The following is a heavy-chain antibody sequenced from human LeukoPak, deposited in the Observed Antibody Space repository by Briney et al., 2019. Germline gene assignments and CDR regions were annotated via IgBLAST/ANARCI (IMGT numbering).Heavy chain of an antibody. D-gene: IGHD2-15*01. CDR3: ARDSGAYCSGGSCYSSTFDY. CDR1: GYTFTSYY. Sequence: ASVKVSCKASGYTFTSYYMHWVRQAPGQGLEWMGIINPSGGGTSYAQKFQGRVTMTRDMSTSTVYMELSSLRSEDTAVYYCARDSGAYCSGGSCYSSTFDYWGQGTLVTVSS. CDR2: INPSGGGT. V-gene: IGHV1-46*01. J-gene: IGHJ4*02.